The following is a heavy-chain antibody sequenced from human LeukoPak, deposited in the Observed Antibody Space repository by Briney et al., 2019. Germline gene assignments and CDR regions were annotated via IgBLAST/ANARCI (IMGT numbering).Heavy chain of an antibody. CDR3: ARDHRIAAAGVDY. CDR1: GCTFSSYS. V-gene: IGHV3-21*01. CDR2: ISSSSSYI. D-gene: IGHD6-13*01. J-gene: IGHJ4*02. Sequence: GGSLRLSCAASGCTFSSYSMNWVRQAPGKGLEWVSSISSSSSYIYYADSVRGRFTISRDNAKNSLYLRMNSLRAEDTAVYYCARDHRIAAAGVDYWGQGTLVTVSS.